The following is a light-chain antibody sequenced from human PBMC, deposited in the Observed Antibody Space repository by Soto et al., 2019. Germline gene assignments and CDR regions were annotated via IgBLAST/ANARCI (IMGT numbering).Light chain of an antibody. V-gene: IGKV3-20*01. Sequence: EIVLTQSPGTLSLSPGERATLSCRASQSVSSSYLAWYQQKPGQTPRLLIYGASSRATGIPDRFSGSGSGTTFPLPISRLEPEDFAVYYCQQYGSSPLFTFGPGTKVDIK. J-gene: IGKJ3*01. CDR3: QQYGSSPLFT. CDR2: GAS. CDR1: QSVSSSY.